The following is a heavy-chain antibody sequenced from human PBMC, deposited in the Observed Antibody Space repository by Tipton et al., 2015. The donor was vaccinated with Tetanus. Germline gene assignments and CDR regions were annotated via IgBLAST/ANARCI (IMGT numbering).Heavy chain of an antibody. V-gene: IGHV4-30-2*01. J-gene: IGHJ6*02. CDR2: INYSGSS. Sequence: LRLSCTVSGGSFTSDNSYWSWIRKPPGKGLEWIGCINYSGSSYYSPSLKSRVSISVDGSNNQFSLDLNSVTAADTAVYYCARAHYDFWSSDSYYYGMDVWGQGTTVTASS. CDR3: ARAHYDFWSSDSYYYGMDV. D-gene: IGHD3-3*01. CDR1: GGSFTSDNSY.